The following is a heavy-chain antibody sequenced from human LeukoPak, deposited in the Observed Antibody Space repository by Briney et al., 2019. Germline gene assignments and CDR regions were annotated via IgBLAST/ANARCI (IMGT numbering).Heavy chain of an antibody. Sequence: GGSLRLSCTASGFTFGDYAMSWFRQAPGKGLEWVGFIRSKAYGGTTEYAASVKGRFTTSRDDSKSIAYLQMNSLKSEDTAVYYCTRDFWLIAAAGTRFFDYWGQGTLVTVSS. J-gene: IGHJ4*02. CDR1: GFTFGDYA. CDR2: IRSKAYGGTT. D-gene: IGHD6-13*01. V-gene: IGHV3-49*03. CDR3: TRDFWLIAAAGTRFFDY.